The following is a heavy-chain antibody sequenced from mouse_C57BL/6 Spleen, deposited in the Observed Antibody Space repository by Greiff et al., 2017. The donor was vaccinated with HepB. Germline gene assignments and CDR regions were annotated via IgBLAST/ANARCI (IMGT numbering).Heavy chain of an antibody. CDR2: ISSGSSTI. Sequence: EVKLVESGGGLVKPGGSLKLSCAASGFTFSDYGMDWVRQAPEKGLEWVAYISSGSSTIYYADTVKGRFTISRDNAKNTLFLQMTSLRSEDTAMYYWARELDDYAWFAYWGQGTLVTVSA. J-gene: IGHJ3*01. CDR3: ARELDDYAWFAY. D-gene: IGHD2-4*01. V-gene: IGHV5-17*01. CDR1: GFTFSDYG.